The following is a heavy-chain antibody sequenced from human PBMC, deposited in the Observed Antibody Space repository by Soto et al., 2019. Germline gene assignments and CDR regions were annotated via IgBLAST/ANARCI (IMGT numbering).Heavy chain of an antibody. J-gene: IGHJ5*02. CDR1: GGTFSSYA. CDR3: VRELLKWPAVAGTRNTWGQFDP. CDR2: IIPIFGTA. Sequence: QVQLVQSGAEVKKPGSSVKVSCKASGGTFSSYAISWVRQAPGQGLEWMGGIIPIFGTANYAQKFQGRVTITADESTSTAYMELSSLRSEDTAVYYRVRELLKWPAVAGTRNTWGQFDPWGPGTLVTVSS. D-gene: IGHD6-19*01. V-gene: IGHV1-69*01.